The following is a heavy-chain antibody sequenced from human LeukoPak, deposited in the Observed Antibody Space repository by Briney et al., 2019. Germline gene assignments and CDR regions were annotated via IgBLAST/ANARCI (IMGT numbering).Heavy chain of an antibody. CDR3: ARFSDYFDYDY. D-gene: IGHD3-3*01. CDR2: IHSGGST. CDR1: GFTVSSNS. J-gene: IGHJ4*02. Sequence: GGSLRLSCAASGFTVSSNSMSWVRQAPGKGLEWVSVIHSGGSTYYAESVKGRFTISRDNSKNTLYLQMNSLGAEDTAVYYCARFSDYFDYDYWGQGTLVTVSS. V-gene: IGHV3-66*01.